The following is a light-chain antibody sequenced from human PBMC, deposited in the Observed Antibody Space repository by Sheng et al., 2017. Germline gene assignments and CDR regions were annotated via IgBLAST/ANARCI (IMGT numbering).Light chain of an antibody. V-gene: IGLV1-40*01. CDR3: QSYDSSLSAWV. Sequence: QSVLTQPPSVSGAPGQGVTISCTGSSSNIGAGYDVHWYQHLPGTAPKLLIYETNNRPSGVPDRFSGSKSGTSASLAITGLQAEDEADYSCQSYDSSLSAWVFGGRTKLTVL. J-gene: IGLJ3*02. CDR2: ETN. CDR1: SSNIGAGYD.